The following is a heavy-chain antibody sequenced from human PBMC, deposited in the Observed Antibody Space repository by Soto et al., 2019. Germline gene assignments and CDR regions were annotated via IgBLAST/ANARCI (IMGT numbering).Heavy chain of an antibody. Sequence: EVQLVESGGGLVQPGGSLRLSCAASGFTFSSYWMHWVRQAPGKGLVWASRINTDESSTTYADSVKGRFTISRDNAKNTLYLQMNSLRAEDTAVYYCARRGPVTGLAYWGQGTLVTVSS. CDR2: INTDESST. CDR3: ARRGPVTGLAY. CDR1: GFTFSSYW. J-gene: IGHJ4*02. V-gene: IGHV3-74*01. D-gene: IGHD1-20*01.